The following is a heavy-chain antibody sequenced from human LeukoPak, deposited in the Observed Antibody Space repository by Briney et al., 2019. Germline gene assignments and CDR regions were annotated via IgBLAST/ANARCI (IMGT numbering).Heavy chain of an antibody. J-gene: IGHJ4*02. Sequence: SETLSLTCAVYGGSFSGYYWGWIRQPPGKGLEWIGSIYHTGSTYYNPSLKSRVTISVDTSKNQFSLKLSSVTAADTAVYYCARGGRWLQLWGGFDYWGQGTLVTVSS. D-gene: IGHD5-24*01. CDR3: ARGGRWLQLWGGFDY. V-gene: IGHV4-34*01. CDR1: GGSFSGYY. CDR2: IYHTGST.